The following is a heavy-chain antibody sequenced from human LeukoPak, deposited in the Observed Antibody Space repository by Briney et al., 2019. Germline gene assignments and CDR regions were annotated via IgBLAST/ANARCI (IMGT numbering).Heavy chain of an antibody. V-gene: IGHV4-59*01. Sequence: SETLSLTCTVSGASMNSDYWSWLRQPPGKGLEWIGYVTYTGGTNYIPSLKSRVTISIDTSKNQFSLKMSSVTAADTAIYYCARGAGWYQFWGQGTLVTVSS. CDR3: ARGAGWYQF. CDR1: GASMNSDY. D-gene: IGHD6-19*01. J-gene: IGHJ4*02. CDR2: VTYTGGT.